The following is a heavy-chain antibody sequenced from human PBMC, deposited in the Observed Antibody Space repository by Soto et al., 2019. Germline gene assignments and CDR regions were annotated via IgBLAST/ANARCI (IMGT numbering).Heavy chain of an antibody. CDR2: INTAGTT. V-gene: IGHV3-23*01. J-gene: IGHJ4*02. CDR3: AKDLWYINHWYGSDY. Sequence: GGSLRLSCAASGFTFSSYAMNWVRQAPGKGLEWVSVINTAGTTYYADSVRGRFTISRDNSKNTLYLQISSLRAEDTAVYYCAKDLWYINHWYGSDYWGQGTLVTVAS. CDR1: GFTFSSYA. D-gene: IGHD6-13*01.